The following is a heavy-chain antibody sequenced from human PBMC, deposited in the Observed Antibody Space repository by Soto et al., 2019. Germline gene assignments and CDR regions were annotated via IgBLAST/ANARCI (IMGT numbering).Heavy chain of an antibody. CDR2: IYYSGST. D-gene: IGHD1-26*01. Sequence: TSETLSVTCTVSVGSSSSGGYYWSWILQHPGKGLEWIGYIYYSGSTYYNPSLKSRVTISVDTSKNQFSLKLSSVTAADTAVYYCASSGSGFPWTAAGGIYFDYWGQGTLVTVSS. CDR3: ASSGSGFPWTAAGGIYFDY. J-gene: IGHJ4*02. CDR1: VGSSSSGGYY. V-gene: IGHV4-31*03.